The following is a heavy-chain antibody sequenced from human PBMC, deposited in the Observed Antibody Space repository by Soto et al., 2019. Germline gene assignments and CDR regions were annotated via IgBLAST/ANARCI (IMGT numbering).Heavy chain of an antibody. CDR3: ALTQGDG. J-gene: IGHJ6*02. Sequence: QVQLVQSGAEVKKPGASVKVSCKTSGYIFTNHDITWVRQAPGQGLEWMGWISAYDGNTDYAQKXQXRXXMPSDTSTSKAYMEWKGLRYDYTAVYYCALTQGDGWGQGTTVTVSS. CDR1: GYIFTNHD. V-gene: IGHV1-18*01. CDR2: ISAYDGNT.